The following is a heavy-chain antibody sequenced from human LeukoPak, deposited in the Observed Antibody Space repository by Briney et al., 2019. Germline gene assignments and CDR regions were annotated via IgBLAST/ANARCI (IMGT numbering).Heavy chain of an antibody. CDR2: ISSSSSYI. Sequence: GGSLRLSCAASGFTFSSYTMNWVRQAPGMGLEWVSSISSSSSYIYYADSVKGRFTISRDNAKNSLYLQMNSLRAEDTAVYYCAREGGSTSLDYWGQGTLVTVSS. D-gene: IGHD2-2*01. CDR3: AREGGSTSLDY. J-gene: IGHJ4*02. V-gene: IGHV3-21*01. CDR1: GFTFSSYT.